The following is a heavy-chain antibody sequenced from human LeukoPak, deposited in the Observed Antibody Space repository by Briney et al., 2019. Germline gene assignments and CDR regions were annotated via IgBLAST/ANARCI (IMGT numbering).Heavy chain of an antibody. D-gene: IGHD1/OR15-1a*01. J-gene: IGHJ5*02. CDR3: AGSSLITTSGTRNWFDP. CDR1: GGSVSSYY. V-gene: IGHV4-59*08. Sequence: PSETLSLTCTVSGGSVSSYYWNWIRQPPGKGLEWIGYIYYSGSTNYNPSLKSRVTISVDTSKNQLSLNLRSVTAADTAVYYCAGSSLITTSGTRNWFDPWGQGTLVTVSS. CDR2: IYYSGST.